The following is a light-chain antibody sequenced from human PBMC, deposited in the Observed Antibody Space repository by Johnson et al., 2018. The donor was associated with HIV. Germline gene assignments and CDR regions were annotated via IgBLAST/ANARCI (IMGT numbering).Light chain of an antibody. CDR3: GTWDSSLSAYV. Sequence: QSVLTQPPSVSAAPGQKVTISCSGSSSNIGDNYVSWYQQLPGTAPKLLIYENNTLPSGIPDRFSGSKSGTSATLGITGLQTGDEADYYCGTWDSSLSAYVFGTVTKNTVL. J-gene: IGLJ1*01. CDR2: ENN. CDR1: SSNIGDNY. V-gene: IGLV1-51*02.